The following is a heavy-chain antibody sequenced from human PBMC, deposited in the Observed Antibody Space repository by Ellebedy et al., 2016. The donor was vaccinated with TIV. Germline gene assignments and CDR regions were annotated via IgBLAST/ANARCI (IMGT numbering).Heavy chain of an antibody. CDR2: YYSGGST. CDR3: ARGSSMVRGAA. D-gene: IGHD3-10*01. Sequence: GESLKISCAASGFTFSSYDMHWVRQAPGKGLQWVSVYYSGGSTYYADSVKGRFTISRENSKNTLYLQMNSLRAEDTGVYYCARGSSMVRGAAWGQGTLVTVSS. V-gene: IGHV3-66*01. J-gene: IGHJ4*02. CDR1: GFTFSSYD.